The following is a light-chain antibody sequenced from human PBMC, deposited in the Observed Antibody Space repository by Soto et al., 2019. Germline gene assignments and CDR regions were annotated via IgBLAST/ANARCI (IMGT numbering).Light chain of an antibody. J-gene: IGKJ5*01. CDR3: QQYYSFPIT. Sequence: VIWMTQSPSLLSASTGDRVNISCRMSQGTSSYLAWYQQKPGKAPELLIYAASTLQSGVPSRFSGSGSGTDFTLTISCLQYEEFATYYCQQYYSFPITFGQGTRLEI. V-gene: IGKV1D-8*01. CDR2: AAS. CDR1: QGTSSY.